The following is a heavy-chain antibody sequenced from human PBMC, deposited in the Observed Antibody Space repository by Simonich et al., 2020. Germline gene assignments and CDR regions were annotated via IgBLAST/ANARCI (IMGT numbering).Heavy chain of an antibody. Sequence: QVQLVESGGGVVQPGRSLRLSCAASGFTFSSYAMHWVRQAPGKGLEGVALSSNDESNKYYADSVKGRFTISRDNSKNTLYLQMNSLRAEDTAVYYCARDGERYCGGDCYSYFDYWGQGTLVTVSS. V-gene: IGHV3-30*07. CDR3: ARDGERYCGGDCYSYFDY. D-gene: IGHD2-21*02. J-gene: IGHJ4*02. CDR1: GFTFSSYA. CDR2: SSNDESNK.